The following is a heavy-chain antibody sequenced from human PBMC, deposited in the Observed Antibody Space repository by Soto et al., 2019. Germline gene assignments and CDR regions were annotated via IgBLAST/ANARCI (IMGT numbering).Heavy chain of an antibody. CDR1: GGTFSSYA. V-gene: IGHV1-69*13. CDR3: ARGRYYDFWSGSTPPGPSGSAPYYYYGMDV. Sequence: ASVKVSCKASGGTFSSYAISWVRQAPGQGLEWMGGIIPIFGTANYAQKFQGRVTITADESTSTAYMELSSLRSEDTAVYYCARGRYYDFWSGSTPPGPSGSAPYYYYGMDVWGQGTTVTVSS. J-gene: IGHJ6*02. CDR2: IIPIFGTA. D-gene: IGHD3-3*01.